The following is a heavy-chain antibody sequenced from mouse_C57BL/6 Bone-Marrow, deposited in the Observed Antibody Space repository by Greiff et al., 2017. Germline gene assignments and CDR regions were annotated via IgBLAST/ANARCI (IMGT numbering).Heavy chain of an antibody. CDR1: GYAFSSYW. D-gene: IGHD1-1*02. CDR2: IYPGDGDT. CDR3: ARRIYGLWFAY. Sequence: QVHVKQSGAELVKPGASVKISCKASGYAFSSYWMNWVKQRPGKGLEWIGQIYPGDGDTNYNGKFKGKATLTADKSSSTAYMQLSSLTSEDSAVYFCARRIYGLWFAYWGQGTLVTVSA. V-gene: IGHV1-80*01. J-gene: IGHJ3*01.